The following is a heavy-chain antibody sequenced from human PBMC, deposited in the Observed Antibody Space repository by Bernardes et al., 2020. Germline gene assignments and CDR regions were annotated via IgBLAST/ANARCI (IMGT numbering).Heavy chain of an antibody. J-gene: IGHJ4*02. Sequence: SLRLSCAASGFTFSSYAMHWVRQAPGKGLEWVAVISYDGSNKYYADSVKGRFTISRDNSKNTLYLQMNSLRAEDTAVYYCARASTPQVATIDYWGQGTLVTVSS. D-gene: IGHD5-12*01. V-gene: IGHV3-30-3*01. CDR1: GFTFSSYA. CDR3: ARASTPQVATIDY. CDR2: ISYDGSNK.